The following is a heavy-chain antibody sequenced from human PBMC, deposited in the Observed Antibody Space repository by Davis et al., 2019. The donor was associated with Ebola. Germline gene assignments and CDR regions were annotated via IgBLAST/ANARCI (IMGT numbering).Heavy chain of an antibody. V-gene: IGHV1-46*03. Sequence: SVKVSCKASGYTFINYYMHRLRQPPGHGLEWMGMINPSDGRTIYAQKFQARVTVTRDRSTTTVYMDLSSLRSEDKALYYCTTPGGQDSGYDVYEIWGQGTMVTVST. J-gene: IGHJ3*02. D-gene: IGHD5-12*01. CDR2: INPSDGRT. CDR1: GYTFINYY. CDR3: TTPGGQDSGYDVYEI.